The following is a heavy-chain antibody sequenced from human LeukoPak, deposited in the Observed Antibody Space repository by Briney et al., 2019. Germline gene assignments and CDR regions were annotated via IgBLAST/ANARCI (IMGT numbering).Heavy chain of an antibody. J-gene: IGHJ4*02. CDR3: ARETYCGADCYSGFDY. Sequence: PSETLSLTCTVSGGSINSYYWSWIRRPPGKGLEWTGYIYDSGSTSYNPPLKSRFTISVDTSKNQFSLKLSSETAADTAVYYCARETYCGADCYSGFDYWGQGTLVTVSS. CDR1: GGSINSYY. D-gene: IGHD2-21*02. CDR2: IYDSGST. V-gene: IGHV4-59*01.